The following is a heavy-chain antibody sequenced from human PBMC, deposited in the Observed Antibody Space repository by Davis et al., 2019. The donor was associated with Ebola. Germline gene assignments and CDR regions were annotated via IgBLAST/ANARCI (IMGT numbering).Heavy chain of an antibody. CDR3: ARDYRAEAGTTRFRYYYYGMDV. D-gene: IGHD1-7*01. CDR1: GFTFSNAW. V-gene: IGHV3-15*01. Sequence: GESLKISCAASGFTFSNAWMSWVRQAPGKGLEWVGRIKSKTDGGTTDYAAPVKGRFTISRDNAKNSLYLQMNSLRAEDTAVYYCARDYRAEAGTTRFRYYYYGMDVWGQGTTVTVSS. J-gene: IGHJ6*02. CDR2: IKSKTDGGTT.